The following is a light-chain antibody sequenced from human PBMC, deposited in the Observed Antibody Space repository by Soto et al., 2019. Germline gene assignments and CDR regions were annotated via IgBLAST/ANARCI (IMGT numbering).Light chain of an antibody. J-gene: IGLJ1*01. CDR2: EVN. CDR1: SSDVGAYIY. V-gene: IGLV2-14*03. Sequence: QSALTQPASVSGSPGQSITISCGGTSSDVGAYIYVSWYQQYPGKAPKLIIYEVNNRPSGVSGRFSGSKSDTTAYLTISGLQAEDEADYYCSSYSDSDTKVFGTGTTVTVL. CDR3: SSYSDSDTKV.